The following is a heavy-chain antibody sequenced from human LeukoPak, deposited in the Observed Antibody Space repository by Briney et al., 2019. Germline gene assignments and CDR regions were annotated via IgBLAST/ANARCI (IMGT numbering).Heavy chain of an antibody. D-gene: IGHD6-19*01. CDR1: GASMNSYF. V-gene: IGHV4-4*07. J-gene: IGHJ4*02. CDR3: ARPKKRSLAVAAGIGY. Sequence: SETLSLTCTVSGASMNSYFWSWIRQPAGKGLEYIGRIHPNGNTNYNPSLQSRVTMSVVASKSQFSLTLRSVTAADTAVYYCARPKKRSLAVAAGIGYWGQGTLVTVSS. CDR2: IHPNGNT.